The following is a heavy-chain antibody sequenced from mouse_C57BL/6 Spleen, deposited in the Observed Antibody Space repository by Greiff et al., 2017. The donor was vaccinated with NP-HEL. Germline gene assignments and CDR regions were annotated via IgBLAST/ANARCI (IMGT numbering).Heavy chain of an antibody. Sequence: EVQGVESGGGLVQPGGSLKLSCAASGFPFSDYYMYWVRQTPEKRLEWVAYISNGGGSTYYPDTVKGRFTISRDNAKNTLYLHMSRLKSEDTAMYYCARHTYYAMDYWGQGTSVTVSS. CDR2: ISNGGGST. CDR3: ARHTYYAMDY. V-gene: IGHV5-12*01. CDR1: GFPFSDYY. J-gene: IGHJ4*01.